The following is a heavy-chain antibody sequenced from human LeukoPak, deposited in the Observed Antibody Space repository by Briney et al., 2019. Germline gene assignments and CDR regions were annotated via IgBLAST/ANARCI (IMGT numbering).Heavy chain of an antibody. J-gene: IGHJ4*02. CDR1: GGSISHFY. D-gene: IGHD3-16*01. CDR3: ARGITGPATFDY. V-gene: IGHV4-59*12. CDR2: FYYRGST. Sequence: PSETLSLTCTVSGGSISHFYWGWIRQPPGKGLECIGYFYYRGSTNSRTTNYKPSLKSRVNISVDTSKNQFYLKLSSVTAADTAVYFCARGITGPATFDYWGQGTLVPVSS.